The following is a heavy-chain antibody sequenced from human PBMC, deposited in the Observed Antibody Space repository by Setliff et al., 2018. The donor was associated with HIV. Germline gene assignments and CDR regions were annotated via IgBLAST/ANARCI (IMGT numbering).Heavy chain of an antibody. CDR3: ARAPHVAVAGTSGFDY. CDR1: GHTFTTYY. Sequence: GASVKVSCKASGHTFTTYYMHWVRQAPGQGLEWIGIINPTGGNTTYAQKFQGRVTMTRDTSASTAYMELSSPRSEDTAVYYCARAPHVAVAGTSGFDYWGQGTLVTVSS. D-gene: IGHD6-19*01. J-gene: IGHJ4*02. V-gene: IGHV1-46*01. CDR2: INPTGGNT.